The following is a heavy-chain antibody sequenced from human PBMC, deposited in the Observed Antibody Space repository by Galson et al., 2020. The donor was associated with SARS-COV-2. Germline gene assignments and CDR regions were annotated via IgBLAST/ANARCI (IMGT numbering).Heavy chain of an antibody. J-gene: IGHJ3*02. Sequence: ASVKVSCKASGYTFTSYYMHWVRQAPGQGLEWMGIINPSGGSTSYAQKFQGRVTMTRDTSTSTVYMELSSLRSEDTAVYYCASRSTTGTTWYAFDIWGQGTMVTVSS. V-gene: IGHV1-46*01. CDR2: INPSGGST. CDR3: ASRSTTGTTWYAFDI. D-gene: IGHD1-1*01. CDR1: GYTFTSYY.